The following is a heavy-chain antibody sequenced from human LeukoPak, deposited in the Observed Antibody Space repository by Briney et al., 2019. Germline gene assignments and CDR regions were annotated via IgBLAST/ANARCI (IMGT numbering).Heavy chain of an antibody. V-gene: IGHV4-39*01. CDR2: IYYSGST. D-gene: IGHD1-26*01. J-gene: IGHJ6*03. Sequence: SETLSLTCTVSGGSISSSSYYWGWIRQPPGKGLEWIGSIYYSGSTYYNPSLKSRVTISVDTSKNQFSLKLSSVTAADTAVYYCATFGGGSRWDYNYYIDVWGKGTTVTVSS. CDR1: GGSISSSSYY. CDR3: ATFGGGSRWDYNYYIDV.